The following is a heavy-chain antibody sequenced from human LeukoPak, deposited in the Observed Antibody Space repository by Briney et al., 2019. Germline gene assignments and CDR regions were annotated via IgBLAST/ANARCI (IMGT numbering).Heavy chain of an antibody. D-gene: IGHD2-2*02. J-gene: IGHJ4*02. CDR3: ARGRRVVVVPAAIASRQLVRHYFDY. V-gene: IGHV4-34*01. CDR1: GGSFSGYY. Sequence: SETLSLTCAVYGGSFSGYYWSWIRQPPGKGLEWIGGINHSGSTNYNPSLKSRVTISVDTSKNQFSLKLSSVTAADTAVYYCARGRRVVVVPAAIASRQLVRHYFDYWGQGTLVTVSS. CDR2: INHSGST.